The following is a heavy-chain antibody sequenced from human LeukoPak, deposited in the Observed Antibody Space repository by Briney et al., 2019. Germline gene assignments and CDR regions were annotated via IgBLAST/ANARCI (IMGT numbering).Heavy chain of an antibody. D-gene: IGHD2-21*02. CDR2: INLNSGDT. V-gene: IGHV1-2*02. CDR1: GYIFADYS. Sequence: ASVKVSCKASGYIFADYSIHWVRQAPGQGLEWMGWINLNSGDTNYAQQFQGRLTMSRDTSISTAYMELSRLRSDDTAIYYCARGSRGDCLSIDYWGQGTLVTVSS. CDR3: ARGSRGDCLSIDY. J-gene: IGHJ4*02.